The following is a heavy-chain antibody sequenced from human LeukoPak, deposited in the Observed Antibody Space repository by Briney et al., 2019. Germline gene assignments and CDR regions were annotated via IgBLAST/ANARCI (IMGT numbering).Heavy chain of an antibody. Sequence: GGSLRLSCAASGFTFSDHYMDWVRQAPGKGLEWVGRARNKANSYTTEYAASVKGRFTISRDDSKNSLHLQMNSLKTEDTAVYYCARDRGYSSAYYFDYWGQGTLVTVSS. CDR2: ARNKANSYTT. CDR1: GFTFSDHY. D-gene: IGHD6-19*01. CDR3: ARDRGYSSAYYFDY. J-gene: IGHJ4*02. V-gene: IGHV3-72*01.